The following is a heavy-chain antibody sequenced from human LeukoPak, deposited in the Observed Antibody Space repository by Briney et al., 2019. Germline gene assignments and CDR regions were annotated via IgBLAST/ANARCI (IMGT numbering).Heavy chain of an antibody. D-gene: IGHD1-26*01. J-gene: IGHJ4*02. CDR2: IYPGDSDT. Sequence: GESLKISXKGSGYSFTSYWIGWVRQMPGKGLEWMGIIYPGDSDTIYSPSFQGQVTISADKSISTAYLQWSSLKASDTAMYYCARPALVGATAFDYWSQGTLVTVSS. V-gene: IGHV5-51*01. CDR1: GYSFTSYW. CDR3: ARPALVGATAFDY.